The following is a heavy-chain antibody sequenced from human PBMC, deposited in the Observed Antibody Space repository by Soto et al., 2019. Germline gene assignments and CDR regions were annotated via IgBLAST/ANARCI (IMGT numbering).Heavy chain of an antibody. Sequence: EVKLVESGGGLVQPGGSMRISCKVSGFMFSDYAMTWVRQAPGKGLEWVSSIGKSGSDRDYADSVKGRFTISRVNSENTVYLQMDRLKVEDTALYFCMKVRDYWGQGTQVTVS. CDR2: IGKSGSDR. J-gene: IGHJ4*02. CDR1: GFMFSDYA. V-gene: IGHV3-23*04. CDR3: MKVRDY.